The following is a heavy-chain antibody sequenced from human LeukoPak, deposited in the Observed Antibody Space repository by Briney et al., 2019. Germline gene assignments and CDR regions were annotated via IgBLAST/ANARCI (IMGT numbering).Heavy chain of an antibody. CDR3: ARSQGYSYGSSY. CDR2: IYYSGST. CDR1: GVSVSSGRYY. D-gene: IGHD5-18*01. Sequence: SETLSLTCTVSGVSVSSGRYYWSWFRQPPGKGLEWIGYIYYSGSTNYNPSLKSRVTISVDTSKNQFSLKLSSVTAADTAVYYCARSQGYSYGSSYWGQGTLVTVSS. J-gene: IGHJ4*02. V-gene: IGHV4-61*01.